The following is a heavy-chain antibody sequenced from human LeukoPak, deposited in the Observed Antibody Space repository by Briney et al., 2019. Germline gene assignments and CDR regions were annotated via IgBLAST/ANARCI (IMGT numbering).Heavy chain of an antibody. J-gene: IGHJ5*02. Sequence: ASVKVSCKASGYTFTGFFIHWVRQAPGQGLEWMGWINPNSGGTSYAQKFQGRVTMTRNTSIRTAYMELSSLRSEDTAVYYCARARYCSGGSCYPTDPWGQGTLVTVSS. CDR2: INPNSGGT. V-gene: IGHV1-2*02. CDR1: GYTFTGFF. CDR3: ARARYCSGGSCYPTDP. D-gene: IGHD2-15*01.